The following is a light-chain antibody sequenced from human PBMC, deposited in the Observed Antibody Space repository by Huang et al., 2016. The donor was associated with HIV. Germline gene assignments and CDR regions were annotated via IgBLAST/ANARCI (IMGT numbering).Light chain of an antibody. J-gene: IGKJ2*01. CDR1: QDIRNY. V-gene: IGKV1-33*01. CDR2: HAA. Sequence: DIQMTQSPSSLSASVGDRVTITCQASQDIRNYLNWYQQKPGKTPKVLIYHAAKLETGVPSRFSRNGSGTDFTFTISSLQPEDIATYYCQQYDNLYTFGQGTKLEIK. CDR3: QQYDNLYT.